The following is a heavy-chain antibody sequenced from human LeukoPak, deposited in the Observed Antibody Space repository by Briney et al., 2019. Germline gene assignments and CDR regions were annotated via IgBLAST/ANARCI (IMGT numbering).Heavy chain of an antibody. CDR2: IIPIFGTA. V-gene: IGHV1-69*13. CDR1: GGTFSSYA. CDR3: ARIGYCSSTSCLGDAFDI. D-gene: IGHD2-2*01. Sequence: SVKVSCKASGGTFSSYAISWVRQAPGQGIEWVGGIIPIFGTANYAQKFQGRVTITADESTSTAYMELSSLRSEDTAVYYCARIGYCSSTSCLGDAFDIWGQGTMVTVSS. J-gene: IGHJ3*02.